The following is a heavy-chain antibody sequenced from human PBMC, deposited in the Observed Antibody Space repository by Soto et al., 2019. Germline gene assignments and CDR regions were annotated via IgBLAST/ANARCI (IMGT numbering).Heavy chain of an antibody. CDR2: ISSSGDAI. V-gene: IGHV3-48*02. J-gene: IGHJ6*02. Sequence: EVQLVESGGDLVQPGGSLRLSCAASGFIFSDYTMTWVRQAPGRGLEFVSHISSSGDAIFYAASVKGRFTVSRDNAKNSLYLQMNSLRDDETAVYFCARDHGGSTWFVGVYYFFGIDVWGQGTAVSVSS. CDR1: GFIFSDYT. D-gene: IGHD6-13*01. CDR3: ARDHGGSTWFVGVYYFFGIDV.